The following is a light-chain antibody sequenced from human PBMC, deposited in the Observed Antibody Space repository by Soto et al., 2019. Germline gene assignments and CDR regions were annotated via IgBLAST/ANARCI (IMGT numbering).Light chain of an antibody. CDR2: EVV. CDR3: KSYAGSNTYV. J-gene: IGLJ1*01. Sequence: QSVLTQPPSASGSPGQSVTISCTGTKNDIGGYDFVSWYQHHPGKAPRLIIYEVVQRPSGVPDRFSGSKSGNTASLTVSGLQAADEAYYFCKSYAGSNTYVFGSGTKLTVL. CDR1: KNDIGGYDF. V-gene: IGLV2-8*01.